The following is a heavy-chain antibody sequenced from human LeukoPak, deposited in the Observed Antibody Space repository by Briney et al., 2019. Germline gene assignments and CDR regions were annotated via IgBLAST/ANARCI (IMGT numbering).Heavy chain of an antibody. D-gene: IGHD3-10*01. CDR1: GGSFSGYY. CDR3: ARLRSSRKQKFFDY. CDR2: INHSGST. V-gene: IGHV4-34*01. J-gene: IGHJ4*02. Sequence: PSETLSLTCAVYGGSFSGYYWSWIRQPPRKGLEWIGEINHSGSTNYNPSLKSRVTISVDTSKNQFSLKLSSVTAADTAVYYCARLRSSRKQKFFDYWGQGTLVTVSS.